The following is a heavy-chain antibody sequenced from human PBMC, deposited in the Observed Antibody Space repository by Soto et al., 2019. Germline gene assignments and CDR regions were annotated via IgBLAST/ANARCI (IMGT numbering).Heavy chain of an antibody. V-gene: IGHV4-59*01. CDR3: ARERLSSSWYSMGGWFDP. J-gene: IGHJ5*02. D-gene: IGHD6-13*01. CDR2: IYYSGST. CDR1: GGSISSYY. Sequence: SETLSLTCTVSGGSISSYYWSWIRQPPGKGLEWIGYIYYSGSTNYNPSLKSRVTISVDTSKNQFSLKLSSVTAADMAVYYCARERLSSSWYSMGGWFDPWGQGTLVTVSS.